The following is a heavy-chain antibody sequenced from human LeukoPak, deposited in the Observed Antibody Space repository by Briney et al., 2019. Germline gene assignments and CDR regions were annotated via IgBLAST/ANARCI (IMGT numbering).Heavy chain of an antibody. CDR2: ISYDGTNK. Sequence: PGGSLRLSCAASGFTFSSYAMHWVRQAPGKGLEWVAVISYDGTNKYYADSVKGRFTISRDNSENTLYLQMDSLRAEDTALYYCARTRGNAFDIWGQGTMVTVSS. V-gene: IGHV3-30*04. D-gene: IGHD3-10*01. J-gene: IGHJ3*02. CDR1: GFTFSSYA. CDR3: ARTRGNAFDI.